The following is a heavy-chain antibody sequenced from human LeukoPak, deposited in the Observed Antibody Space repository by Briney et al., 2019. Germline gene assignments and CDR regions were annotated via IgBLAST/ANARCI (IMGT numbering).Heavy chain of an antibody. V-gene: IGHV4-4*07. CDR2: IYTSGST. J-gene: IGHJ5*02. CDR1: GDSISSYY. Sequence: SETLSLTCTVSGDSISSYYWSWIRQPAGKGLEWIGRIYTSGSTNSNPSLKGRVTMSVDTSKNQFSLKLTSVTAADTAVYYCARTYGDYRNWFDPWGQGTLVTVSS. CDR3: ARTYGDYRNWFDP. D-gene: IGHD4-17*01.